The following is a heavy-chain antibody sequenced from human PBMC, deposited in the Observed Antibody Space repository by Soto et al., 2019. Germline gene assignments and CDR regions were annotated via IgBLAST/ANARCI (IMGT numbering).Heavy chain of an antibody. D-gene: IGHD2-2*01. V-gene: IGHV1-69*02. CDR1: GGTFSSYT. CDR2: IIPILGIA. CDR3: ARIPPASTSNYFGNGMDV. Sequence: QVQLVQSGAEVKKPGSSVKVSCKASGGTFSSYTISWVRQAPGQGLEWMGRIIPILGIANYAQKFQGRVTITADKSTSTAYMELSSLRSEDTAVYYCARIPPASTSNYFGNGMDVWGQGTTVTVSS. J-gene: IGHJ6*02.